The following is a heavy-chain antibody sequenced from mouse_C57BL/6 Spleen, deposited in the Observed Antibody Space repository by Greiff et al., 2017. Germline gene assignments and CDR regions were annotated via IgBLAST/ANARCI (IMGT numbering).Heavy chain of an antibody. CDR1: GFTFSSYA. CDR2: ISDGGSYT. J-gene: IGHJ4*01. V-gene: IGHV5-4*01. CDR3: ARDRRRKTMDD. Sequence: EVKLMESGGGLVKPGGSLKLSCAASGFTFSSYAMSWVRQTPEKRLEWVANISDGGSYTYYPDNVKGRFTISRDNAKNNLYLQMSHLKSEDTAMYYCARDRRRKTMDDWGQGTSVTVSS.